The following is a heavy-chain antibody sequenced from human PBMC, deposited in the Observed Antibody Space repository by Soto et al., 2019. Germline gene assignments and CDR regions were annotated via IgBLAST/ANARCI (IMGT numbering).Heavy chain of an antibody. D-gene: IGHD4-17*01. J-gene: IGHJ4*02. CDR2: IWYDGSNK. CDR1: GFTFSSYG. V-gene: IGHV3-33*01. CDR3: ARDRYKTTVTMDPHY. Sequence: QVQLVESGGGVVQPGRSLRLSCAASGFTFSSYGMHWVRQAPGKGLEWVAVIWYDGSNKYYADSVKGRFTISRDNSKKTLYLQMNSLRAEDTAVYYCARDRYKTTVTMDPHYWGQGTLVTVSS.